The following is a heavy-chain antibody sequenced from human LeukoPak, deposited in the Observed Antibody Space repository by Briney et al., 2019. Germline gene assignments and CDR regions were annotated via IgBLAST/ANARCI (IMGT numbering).Heavy chain of an antibody. CDR2: INNDGSST. J-gene: IGHJ4*02. CDR1: GFTFRSYW. CDR3: ATDRAWGGFDN. V-gene: IGHV3-74*01. D-gene: IGHD3-16*01. Sequence: GGSLRLSCAASGFTFRSYWMHWVRQVPGEGLVWVSRINNDGSSTNYADSVKGRFTVSRDNAKNTLDLQMSSLRVEDTAVYYCATDRAWGGFDNWGQGTLVTVSS.